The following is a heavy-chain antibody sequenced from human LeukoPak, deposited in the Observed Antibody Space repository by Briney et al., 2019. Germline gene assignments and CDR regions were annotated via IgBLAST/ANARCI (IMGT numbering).Heavy chain of an antibody. CDR2: IIPMFGAV. CDR1: GGTFSSYA. Sequence: GASVKVSCKASGGTFSSYAITWVRQAPGQGLQWMGGIIPMFGAVNYAQKFQGRVTVTADKSTGTAYMELSSLRSEDTAVYYCVRDYDISGPQKNFFDYWGQGTLATVSS. D-gene: IGHD3-22*01. CDR3: VRDYDISGPQKNFFDY. J-gene: IGHJ4*02. V-gene: IGHV1-69*06.